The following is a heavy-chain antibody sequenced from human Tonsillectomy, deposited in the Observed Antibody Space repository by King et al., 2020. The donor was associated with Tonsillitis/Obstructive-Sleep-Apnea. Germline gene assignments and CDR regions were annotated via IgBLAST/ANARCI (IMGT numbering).Heavy chain of an antibody. D-gene: IGHD3-3*01. CDR2: ISGYNNDT. V-gene: IGHV1-18*01. CDR3: ARGPYYDFWSGYYYRYWYFDL. CDR1: GYNFTSYG. J-gene: IGHJ2*01. Sequence: VQLVESGAEVKKPGASVKVSCKASGYNFTSYGINWVRQAPGQGLEWMGWISGYNNDTDCAQKLQGRVTMTTDSSTSTAYMELRSLRSDDTAVYYCARGPYYDFWSGYYYRYWYFDLWGRGTLVTVSS.